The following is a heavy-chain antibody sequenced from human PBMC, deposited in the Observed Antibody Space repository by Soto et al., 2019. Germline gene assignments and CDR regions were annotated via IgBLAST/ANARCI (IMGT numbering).Heavy chain of an antibody. D-gene: IGHD6-19*01. CDR3: TRGKSIAVPEGP. V-gene: IGHV1-18*01. J-gene: IGHJ5*02. CDR1: GYTFATYG. CDR2: VSAINGVT. Sequence: QVQLVQSGGEVKKPGASMKVSCKASGYTFATYGVSWVRQAPGRGLEWVGWVSAINGVTSSAQNFQDRLIMTTDTSTSTAYMELRSLRSDDTAIYYCTRGKSIAVPEGPWGQGTLVTVSS.